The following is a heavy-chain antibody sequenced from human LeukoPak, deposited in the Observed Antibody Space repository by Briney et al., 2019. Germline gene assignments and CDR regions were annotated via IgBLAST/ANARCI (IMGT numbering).Heavy chain of an antibody. CDR3: ARDLNLGVDYPPRRSFDP. CDR2: IIPIFGTA. J-gene: IGHJ5*02. V-gene: IGHV1-69*06. Sequence: EASVKVSCKASGGTFSSYAISWVRQAPGQGLEWMGGIIPIFGTANYAQKFQGRVTITADKSTSTAYMELSSLRSEDTAVYYCARDLNLGVDYPPRRSFDPWGQGTLVTVSS. D-gene: IGHD4-11*01. CDR1: GGTFSSYA.